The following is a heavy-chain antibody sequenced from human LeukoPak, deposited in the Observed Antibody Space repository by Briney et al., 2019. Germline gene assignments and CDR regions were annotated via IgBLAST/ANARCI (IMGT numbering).Heavy chain of an antibody. CDR2: IKQDGSEK. V-gene: IGHV3-7*05. CDR3: ARNRYSGSYGVDY. Sequence: GGSLRLSCAASGFTFSSYWMSWVRQAPGKGLEWVANIKQDGSEKYYVDSVKGRFTISRDNAKNSLYLQMNSLRAEDTAVYYCARNRYSGSYGVDYWGQGTLVTVSP. CDR1: GFTFSSYW. J-gene: IGHJ4*02. D-gene: IGHD1-26*01.